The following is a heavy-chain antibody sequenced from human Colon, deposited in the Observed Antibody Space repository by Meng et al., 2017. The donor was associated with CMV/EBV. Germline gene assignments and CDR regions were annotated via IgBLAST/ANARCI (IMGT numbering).Heavy chain of an antibody. V-gene: IGHV4-59*01. CDR1: GGSINDFY. CDR3: ARDTFDRRNGMDV. Sequence: SETLSLTCNVSGGSINDFYWSWIRQPPGKGLEWIGYTYYSGSTHYNPSLESRVTISIDTSKKHFSLRLSSVTAADTAVYYCARDTFDRRNGMDVWGQGTSVTVSS. D-gene: IGHD3-10*01. CDR2: TYYSGST. J-gene: IGHJ6*02.